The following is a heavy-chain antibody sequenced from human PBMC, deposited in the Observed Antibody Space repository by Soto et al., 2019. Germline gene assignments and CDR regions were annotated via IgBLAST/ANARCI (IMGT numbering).Heavy chain of an antibody. D-gene: IGHD3-22*01. J-gene: IGHJ3*02. Sequence: SETLSLTCAVSGGSISSGGYSWSWIRQPPGKGLEWIGYIYHSGSTYYNPSLKSRVTISVDRSKNQFSLKLSSVTAADTAVYYCARVGRYYDSSGYSRAVAFDIWGQGTMVTVS. CDR2: IYHSGST. V-gene: IGHV4-30-2*01. CDR3: ARVGRYYDSSGYSRAVAFDI. CDR1: GGSISSGGYS.